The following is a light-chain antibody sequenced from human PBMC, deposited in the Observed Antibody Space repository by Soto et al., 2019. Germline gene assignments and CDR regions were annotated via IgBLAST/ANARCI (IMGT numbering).Light chain of an antibody. CDR2: DAP. V-gene: IGKV3-11*01. Sequence: EIVLTQSPATLSLSPGERATLSCRASQGVSSYLAWYQQKPGQAPRLLIYDAPNRATGIPARFSGSGSGTDFTLTISSLEPEDFAVYYCQQRSNWPPGLTFVGGTKVDIK. CDR3: QQRSNWPPGLT. CDR1: QGVSSY. J-gene: IGKJ4*01.